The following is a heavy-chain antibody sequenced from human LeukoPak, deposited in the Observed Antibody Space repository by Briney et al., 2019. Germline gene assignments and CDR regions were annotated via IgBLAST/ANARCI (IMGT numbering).Heavy chain of an antibody. D-gene: IGHD3-10*01. Sequence: GASLRLSCAASGFTFSSYAMSWVRQAAGKGLEWVSAISGSGGSTYYADSVKGRFTISRDNSKNTLYLQMNSLRAEDTAVYYCARDGAGSEVAPYFDYWGQGTLVTVSS. CDR3: ARDGAGSEVAPYFDY. CDR1: GFTFSSYA. CDR2: ISGSGGST. J-gene: IGHJ4*02. V-gene: IGHV3-23*01.